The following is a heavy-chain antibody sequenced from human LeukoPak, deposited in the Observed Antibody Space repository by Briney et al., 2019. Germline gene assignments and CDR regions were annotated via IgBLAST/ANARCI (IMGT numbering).Heavy chain of an antibody. V-gene: IGHV3-30*02. Sequence: GGSLRLSCAASGFTFSSYGMHWVRQAPGKGLEWVAFIRYDGSNKYYADSVKGRFTISRDNSKNTLYLQMNSLRAEDTAVYYCAKELELQSYYYYYMDVWGKGTTVTVSS. CDR1: GFTFSSYG. J-gene: IGHJ6*03. D-gene: IGHD1-7*01. CDR2: IRYDGSNK. CDR3: AKELELQSYYYYYMDV.